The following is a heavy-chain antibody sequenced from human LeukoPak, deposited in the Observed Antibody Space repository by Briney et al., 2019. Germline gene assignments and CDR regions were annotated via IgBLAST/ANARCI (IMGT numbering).Heavy chain of an antibody. D-gene: IGHD3-3*01. Sequence: ASVKVSCKASGYTFTSYGISWVRQAPGQGLEWMEWISAYNGSANYAQKLQGRVTMTTDTSTSTAYMELRSLRSDDTAVYYCARSRGYDFWSGPEVDDYWGQGTLVTVSS. V-gene: IGHV1-18*01. CDR3: ARSRGYDFWSGPEVDDY. CDR2: ISAYNGSA. J-gene: IGHJ4*02. CDR1: GYTFTSYG.